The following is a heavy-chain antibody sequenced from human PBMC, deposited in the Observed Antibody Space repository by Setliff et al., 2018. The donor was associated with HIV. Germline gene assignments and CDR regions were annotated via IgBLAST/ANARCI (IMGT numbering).Heavy chain of an antibody. CDR2: ITHRGIT. CDR1: GGSFSGYY. CDR3: ARSPVGTPEYYFDY. Sequence: PSETLSLTCAVYGGSFSGYYWSWIRQPPGKGLEWIGEITHRGITDYNPSLKSRVTISVDTSKNQFSLKVTSVTAADTAVYYCARSPVGTPEYYFDYWGQGTLVTVSS. V-gene: IGHV4-34*01. J-gene: IGHJ4*02. D-gene: IGHD1-26*01.